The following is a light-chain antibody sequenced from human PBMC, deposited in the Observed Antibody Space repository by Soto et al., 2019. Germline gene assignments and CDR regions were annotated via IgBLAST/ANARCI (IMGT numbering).Light chain of an antibody. CDR3: AAWDDSLSARV. Sequence: QSVLTQPPSASGTPGQRVTISCSGSSSNIGSNYVYWYQQLPGTAPTLLIYRNNQRPPGVPDRFSCAKSGTSASLAISWLRYEDEADYYCAAWDDSLSARVFGGGTKLTVL. J-gene: IGLJ3*02. CDR1: SSNIGSNY. V-gene: IGLV1-47*01. CDR2: RNN.